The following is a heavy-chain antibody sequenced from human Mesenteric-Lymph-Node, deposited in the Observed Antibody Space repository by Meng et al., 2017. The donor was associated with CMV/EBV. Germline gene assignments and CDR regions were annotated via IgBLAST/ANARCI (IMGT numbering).Heavy chain of an antibody. Sequence: SGPTLVKPTQTLTLTCTFSGFSLTTNEASVGWVRQPPGKGLEWIGYIYYTGRTNYNSSLKSRVTISLDTSKNQFSLKLSSVTAADRAVYYCARDSCTNGVCLDAFDIWGQGTVVTVSS. D-gene: IGHD2-8*01. V-gene: IGHV4-61*08. CDR3: ARDSCTNGVCLDAFDI. CDR2: IYYTGRT. CDR1: GFSLTTNEA. J-gene: IGHJ3*02.